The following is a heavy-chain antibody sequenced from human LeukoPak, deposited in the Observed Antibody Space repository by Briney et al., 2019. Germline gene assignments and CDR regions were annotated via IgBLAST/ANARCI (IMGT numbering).Heavy chain of an antibody. CDR3: ARGSRSFRRDGYNMPLGAFDI. Sequence: PSETLSLTCTVSGGSISSSSFYWGWIRQPPGKGLEWIGTIYYSGNTYYNPSLKSRVTISVDTSKNQFSLKLSSVTAADTAVYYCARGSRSFRRDGYNMPLGAFDIWGQGTMVTVSS. CDR2: IYYSGNT. D-gene: IGHD5-24*01. V-gene: IGHV4-39*07. J-gene: IGHJ3*02. CDR1: GGSISSSSFY.